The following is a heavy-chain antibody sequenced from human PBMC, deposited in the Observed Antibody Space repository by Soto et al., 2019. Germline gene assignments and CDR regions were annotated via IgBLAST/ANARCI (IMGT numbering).Heavy chain of an antibody. V-gene: IGHV3-23*01. CDR1: GFTFSSYA. CDR3: SKDMEFYP. Sequence: PGGSLRLSCAASGFTFSSYAMSWVRQAPGKGLEWVSSISGGSTISKDNSRNTLYLKMNSLRVEDTAVYYCSKDMEFYPWGQGTLVTFPS. D-gene: IGHD1-1*01. CDR2: ISGGS. J-gene: IGHJ5*02.